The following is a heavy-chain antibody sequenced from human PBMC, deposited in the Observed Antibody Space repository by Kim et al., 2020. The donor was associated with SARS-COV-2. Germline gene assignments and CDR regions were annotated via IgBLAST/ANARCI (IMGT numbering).Heavy chain of an antibody. V-gene: IGHV3-48*03. J-gene: IGHJ4*02. CDR3: ARGFSYGYFDY. Sequence: TIYSVESVKGRFTISRDNAKNSLYLQMNSLRAEDTALYYCARGFSYGYFDYWGQGTLVTVSS. CDR2: TI. D-gene: IGHD5-18*01.